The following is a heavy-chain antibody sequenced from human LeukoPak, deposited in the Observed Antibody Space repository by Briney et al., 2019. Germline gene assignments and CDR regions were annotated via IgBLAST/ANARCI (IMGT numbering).Heavy chain of an antibody. V-gene: IGHV1-8*01. D-gene: IGHD6-13*01. CDR1: GYTFTSYD. CDR3: ARRLLSWKFWFDP. Sequence: GASVKVSCKASGYTFTSYDINWVRQATGQGLEWMGWMNPNSGNTGYAQKFQGRVTMTRNTSISTAYMELSSLRSEDTAVYYCARRLLSWKFWFDPWGQGTLVTVSS. CDR2: MNPNSGNT. J-gene: IGHJ5*02.